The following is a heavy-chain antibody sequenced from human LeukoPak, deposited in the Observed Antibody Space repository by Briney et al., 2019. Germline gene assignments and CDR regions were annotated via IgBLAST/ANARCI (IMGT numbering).Heavy chain of an antibody. Sequence: SETLSLTCTVSGGSISSYYWSWIRQPPGKGLEGIGYIYYSGSTNYNPSLKSRVTISVDTSKNQFSLKLSSVTAADTAVYYCARQRGSSSSWYFDYWGQGTLVTVSS. CDR1: GGSISSYY. CDR2: IYYSGST. CDR3: ARQRGSSSSWYFDY. V-gene: IGHV4-59*08. J-gene: IGHJ4*02. D-gene: IGHD6-13*01.